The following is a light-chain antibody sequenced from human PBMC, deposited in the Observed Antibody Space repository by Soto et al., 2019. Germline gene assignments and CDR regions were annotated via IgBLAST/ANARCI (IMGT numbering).Light chain of an antibody. CDR1: QTVGTF. CDR2: DAS. CDR3: QHRTNWPRT. Sequence: EIVLTQSPATLSLSPGERATLSCRASQTVGTFLAWYQQKPGQAPRLVIYDASKRATGIPARFSGTGSGTDFALTISSIEPEDFAVYYCQHRTNWPRTLGQGTKLDIK. J-gene: IGKJ2*01. V-gene: IGKV3-11*01.